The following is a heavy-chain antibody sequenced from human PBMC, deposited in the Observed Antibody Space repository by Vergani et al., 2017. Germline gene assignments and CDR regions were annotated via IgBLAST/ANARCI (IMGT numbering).Heavy chain of an antibody. D-gene: IGHD4-17*01. CDR2: IRSKAYGGTT. CDR3: VKGGYGDYFDY. CDR1: GFTFGDYA. J-gene: IGHJ4*02. Sequence: EVQLVESGGGLVQPGRSLRLSCTASGFTFGDYAMSWFRQAPGKGLEWVGFIRSKAYGGTTEYAASVKGRFTISRDDSKSIAYLQMNSLKTEDTAVYYCVKGGYGDYFDYWGQGTLVTVSS. V-gene: IGHV3-49*03.